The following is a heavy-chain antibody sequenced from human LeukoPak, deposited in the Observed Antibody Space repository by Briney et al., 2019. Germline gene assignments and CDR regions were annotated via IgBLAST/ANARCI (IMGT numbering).Heavy chain of an antibody. D-gene: IGHD2-2*01. J-gene: IGHJ5*02. CDR3: ARTLGQVGYCSSTSCYLSNWFDP. V-gene: IGHV4-30-2*01. CDR1: GGSISSGGYY. CDR2: IYHSGST. Sequence: PSQTLSLTCTVSGGSISSGGYYWSWIRQPPGKGLEWIGYIYHSGSTYYNPSLKSRVTISVDRSKNQFSLKLSSVTAADTAVYYCARTLGQVGYCSSTSCYLSNWFDPWGQGTLVTVSS.